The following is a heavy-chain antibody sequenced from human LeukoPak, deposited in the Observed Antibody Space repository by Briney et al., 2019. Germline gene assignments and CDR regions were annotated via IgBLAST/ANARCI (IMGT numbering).Heavy chain of an antibody. D-gene: IGHD3-22*01. Sequence: SETPSLTCIVSRGFISSYYWSWIRQTPGKGLEWIAFINYSGRIKYNPSLQSRVSISLDTSKNHFSLQLRSVMAADTAVYYCARLVDYDNSGDPDIFDIWGQGTIVSIS. CDR2: INYSGRI. CDR1: RGFISSYY. V-gene: IGHV4-59*01. CDR3: ARLVDYDNSGDPDIFDI. J-gene: IGHJ3*02.